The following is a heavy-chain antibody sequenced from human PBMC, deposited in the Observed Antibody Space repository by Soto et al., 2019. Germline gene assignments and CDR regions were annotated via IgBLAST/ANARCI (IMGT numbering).Heavy chain of an antibody. D-gene: IGHD6-13*01. J-gene: IGHJ4*02. V-gene: IGHV4-31*03. CDR1: GGSISSGGYY. Sequence: SETLSLTCTVSGGSISSGGYYWSWIRQHPGKGLEWIGYIYYSGSTYYNPSLKSRVTISVDTSKNQFSLKLSSVTAADTAVYYCARVTAAAGTPFDYWGQGTLVTVSS. CDR2: IYYSGST. CDR3: ARVTAAAGTPFDY.